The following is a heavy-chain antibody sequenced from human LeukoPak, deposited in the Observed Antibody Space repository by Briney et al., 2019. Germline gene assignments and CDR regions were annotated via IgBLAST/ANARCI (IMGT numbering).Heavy chain of an antibody. CDR3: ARGRVSSSTWYSTYYYYFYMDV. V-gene: IGHV4-59*01. D-gene: IGHD1-1*01. CDR2: VDHTGST. CDR1: DDSITMYY. J-gene: IGHJ6*03. Sequence: SETLSLTCSVSDDSITMYYWTWIRQPPGKGLEWIGYVDHTGSTNFNPSLNGRVSISRDTTKNLFSLRLRSVTAADTAVYFCARGRVSSSTWYSTYYYYFYMDVWGKGTTVTVPS.